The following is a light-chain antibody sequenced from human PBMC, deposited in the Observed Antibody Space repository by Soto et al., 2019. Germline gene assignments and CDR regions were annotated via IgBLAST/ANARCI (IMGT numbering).Light chain of an antibody. CDR3: QQTYSAPFT. V-gene: IGKV1-39*01. J-gene: IGKJ3*01. Sequence: DIQMTQSPSSLSASVGDSVTLTCRASQRLFSFLNWYQQAPGRDPKLLISTAYKLQSGVPSRFSGSESGTEFTLTISSLQPEDFAIYFCQQTYSAPFTFGPGTKV. CDR2: TAY. CDR1: QRLFSF.